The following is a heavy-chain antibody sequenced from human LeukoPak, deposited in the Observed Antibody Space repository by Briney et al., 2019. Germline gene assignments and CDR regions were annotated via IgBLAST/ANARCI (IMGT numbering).Heavy chain of an antibody. CDR2: INPSSGGT. D-gene: IGHD1-1*01. V-gene: IGHV1-2*02. J-gene: IGHJ4*02. CDR3: ARDVSLTTTGTTGVY. Sequence: ASVKVSCKASGYTFTGYYMHWVRQAPGQGLEWMGWINPSSGGTNYAQKFQGRVTMTRDTSISTAYMELSRLRSDDTAVYYCARDVSLTTTGTTGVYWGQGTLVTVSS. CDR1: GYTFTGYY.